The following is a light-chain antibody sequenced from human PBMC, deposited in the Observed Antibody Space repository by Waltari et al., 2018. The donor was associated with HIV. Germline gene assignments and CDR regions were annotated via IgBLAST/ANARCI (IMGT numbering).Light chain of an antibody. CDR2: QDN. V-gene: IGLV3-1*01. J-gene: IGLJ1*01. CDR3: QAWDSSTASYV. Sequence: SYELTQPPSVSVSPGQTASITCSGDKLGDKYACWYQQKPGQSPVLVIYQDNQRPSGIPERFSGSNSGNTATLTISGTQAMDEADYYCQAWDSSTASYVFGTGTKVTVL. CDR1: KLGDKY.